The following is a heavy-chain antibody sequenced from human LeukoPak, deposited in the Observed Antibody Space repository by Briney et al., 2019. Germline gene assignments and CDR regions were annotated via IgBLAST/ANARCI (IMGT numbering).Heavy chain of an antibody. V-gene: IGHV1-69*05. CDR2: IIPIFGTA. CDR3: ARCMVRGVIIPGY. Sequence: SVKVSCKASGGTFSSYAISWVRQAPGQGLEWMGGIIPIFGTANYAQKFQGRVTMTRNTSISTAYMELSSLRSEDTAAYYCARCMVRGVIIPGYWGQGTLVTVSS. CDR1: GGTFSSYA. J-gene: IGHJ4*02. D-gene: IGHD3-10*01.